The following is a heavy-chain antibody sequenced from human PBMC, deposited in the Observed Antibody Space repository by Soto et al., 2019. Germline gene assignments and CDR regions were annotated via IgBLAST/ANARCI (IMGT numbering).Heavy chain of an antibody. D-gene: IGHD4-17*01. J-gene: IGHJ2*01. V-gene: IGHV1-69*08. Sequence: QAQLVQSGAEVKKPGSSVKVSCKASGGTFSSHTFSWVRQAPGQGLEWMGRIIPALGTATYAQKFQGRVTSTANEPATTVHMELHSLRSADTAVDYCASPDFGVYWYFDLRGRGTLVTVSS. CDR2: IIPALGTA. CDR3: ASPDFGVYWYFDL. CDR1: GGTFSSHT.